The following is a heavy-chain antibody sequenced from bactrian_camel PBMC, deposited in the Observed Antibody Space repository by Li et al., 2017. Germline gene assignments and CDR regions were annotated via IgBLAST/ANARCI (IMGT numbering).Heavy chain of an antibody. V-gene: IGHV3S53*01. CDR3: VADRCYPGWSRSGDDFPY. CDR1: GDTDKLKC. Sequence: HVQLVESGGGSVEAGGSLRLSCQASGDTDKLKCMGWFRQVPGKEREGVAAIDDDGMTSYADSVKGRFTISQNPANHTLYLQMDNLKPEDTAMYYCVADRCYPGWSRSGDDFPYWGRGTQVTVS. J-gene: IGHJ4*01. CDR2: IDDDGMT. D-gene: IGHD1*01.